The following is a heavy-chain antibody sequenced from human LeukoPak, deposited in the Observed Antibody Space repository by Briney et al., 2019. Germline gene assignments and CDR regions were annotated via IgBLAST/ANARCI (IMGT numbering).Heavy chain of an antibody. CDR1: GGTFSSYA. V-gene: IGHV1-69*05. CDR3: ARDHSLYAEYFQH. Sequence: SVKVSCKASGGTFSSYAISWVRQAPGQGLEWMGGIIPIFGTANYAQKFQGKVTITTDESTSTAYMELSSLRSEDTAVYYCARDHSLYAEYFQHWGQGTLVTVSS. D-gene: IGHD2/OR15-2a*01. J-gene: IGHJ1*01. CDR2: IIPIFGTA.